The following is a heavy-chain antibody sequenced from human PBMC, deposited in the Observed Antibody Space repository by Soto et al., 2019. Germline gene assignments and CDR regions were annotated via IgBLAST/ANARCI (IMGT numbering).Heavy chain of an antibody. J-gene: IGHJ4*02. Sequence: GGSLRLSCAVSGFTFSDYAMHWVRQAPGKGLEYVSGISSSGGSTYYANSVKGRFTVSRDNSESALFLQMGSLTPEDMGVYYCARGELFMVRGVLTWWGQGTLVTVSS. CDR2: ISSSGGST. CDR1: GFTFSDYA. CDR3: ARGELFMVRGVLTW. D-gene: IGHD3-10*01. V-gene: IGHV3-64*01.